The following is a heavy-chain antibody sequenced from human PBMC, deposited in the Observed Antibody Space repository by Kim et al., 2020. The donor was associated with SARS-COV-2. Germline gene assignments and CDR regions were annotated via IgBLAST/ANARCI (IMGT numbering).Heavy chain of an antibody. Sequence: GGSLRLSCAPSGFPFSSYGMNWVRQAPGKGLEWVAVIWNDGSKKYYADSVKGRFTISRDNSKKMLYLEMNSLRGEDTAVYYCARSSVPTIYYLDYWGQGTLVTVSS. V-gene: IGHV3-33*08. J-gene: IGHJ4*02. CDR3: ARSSVPTIYYLDY. D-gene: IGHD3-9*01. CDR1: GFPFSSYG. CDR2: IWNDGSKK.